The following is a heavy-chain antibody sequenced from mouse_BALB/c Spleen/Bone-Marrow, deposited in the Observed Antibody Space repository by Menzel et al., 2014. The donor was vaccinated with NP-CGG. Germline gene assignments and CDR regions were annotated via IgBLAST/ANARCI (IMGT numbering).Heavy chain of an antibody. Sequence: DVMLVESGGGLVQPKGSLKLSCAASGFTFNTNAMNWVRQAPGKGLEWVARIRGKSNNYATYYADSVKDRFTISRDDSQSMLYLQMNNLRTEDTAIYYCVGYYYDYWSQGTSVTVSS. V-gene: IGHV10S3*01. CDR1: GFTFNTNA. CDR2: IRGKSNNYAT. CDR3: VGYYYDY. D-gene: IGHD1-1*01. J-gene: IGHJ4*01.